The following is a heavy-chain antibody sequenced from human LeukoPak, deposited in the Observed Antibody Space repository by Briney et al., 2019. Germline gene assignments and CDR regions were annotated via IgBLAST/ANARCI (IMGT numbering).Heavy chain of an antibody. CDR3: ARATAAYFDY. D-gene: IGHD5-12*01. V-gene: IGHV1-2*04. CDR2: INPNSGGT. J-gene: IGHJ4*02. CDR1: GYTFTGYY. Sequence: ASVKVSCKASGYTFTGYYMHWVRQAPGQGLEWMGWINPNSGGTNYAQKFQGWVTTTRDTSISTAYMELSRLRSDDTAVYYCARATAAYFDYWGQGTLVTVSS.